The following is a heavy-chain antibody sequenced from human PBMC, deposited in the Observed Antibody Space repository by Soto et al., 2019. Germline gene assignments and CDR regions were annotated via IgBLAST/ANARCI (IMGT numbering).Heavy chain of an antibody. CDR3: ARSKHFPAARDYYYYYYMDV. J-gene: IGHJ6*03. D-gene: IGHD6-13*01. Sequence: ASVKVSCKASGYTFISYAMHWVRQAPGQRLEWMGWINVGNGNTKYSQEFQGRVTITGDTSASTAYMELSSLRSEDTAVYYCARSKHFPAARDYYYYYYMDVWGKGTTVTVSS. V-gene: IGHV1-3*03. CDR1: GYTFISYA. CDR2: INVGNGNT.